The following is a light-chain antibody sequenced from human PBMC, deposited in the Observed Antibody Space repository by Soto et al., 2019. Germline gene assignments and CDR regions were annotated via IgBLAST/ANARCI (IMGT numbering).Light chain of an antibody. CDR3: QQYNNWPPA. CDR1: QSVVTN. J-gene: IGKJ1*01. Sequence: VVMTQSPATLSVSPGERATLSCRASQSVVTNFAWYQQKPGQAPSPLISDASTRAPGVPARFSGSGSGTEFTLTISSLQSEDFAVYYCQQYNNWPPAFGPGTKVEMK. CDR2: DAS. V-gene: IGKV3-15*01.